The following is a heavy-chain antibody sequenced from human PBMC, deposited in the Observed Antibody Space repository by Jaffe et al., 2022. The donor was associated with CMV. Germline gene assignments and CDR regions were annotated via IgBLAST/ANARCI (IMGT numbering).Heavy chain of an antibody. CDR1: GGSFSGYY. CDR2: INHSGST. V-gene: IGHV4-34*01. Sequence: QVQLQQWGAGLLKPSETLSLTCAVYGGSFSGYYWSWIRQPPGKGLEWIGEINHSGSTNYNPSLKSRVTISVDTSKNQFSLKLSSVTAADTAVYYCARDKTFSRVYWFDPWGQGTLVTVSS. D-gene: IGHD6-13*01. J-gene: IGHJ5*02. CDR3: ARDKTFSRVYWFDP.